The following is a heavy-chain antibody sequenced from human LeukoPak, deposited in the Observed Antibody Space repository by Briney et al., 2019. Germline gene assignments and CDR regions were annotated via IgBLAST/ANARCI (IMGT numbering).Heavy chain of an antibody. CDR3: ARDSASGRGYLWGAYHYMDV. D-gene: IGHD3-22*01. CDR1: GYTFTSYY. CDR2: INPSGGST. V-gene: IGHV1-46*01. Sequence: APVKVSCKASGYTFTSYYMHWVRQAPGQGLEWMGIINPSGGSTSYAQKFQGRVTMTRDTSTSTVYMELSSLRSEDTAVYYCARDSASGRGYLWGAYHYMDVWGKGTTVTISS. J-gene: IGHJ6*03.